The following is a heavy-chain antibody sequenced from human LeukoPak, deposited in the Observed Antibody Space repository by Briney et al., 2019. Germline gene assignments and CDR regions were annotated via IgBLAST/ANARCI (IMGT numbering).Heavy chain of an antibody. CDR2: IYTSGST. J-gene: IGHJ4*02. D-gene: IGHD1-26*01. CDR1: GGSISSYY. V-gene: IGHV4-4*07. Sequence: SETLSLTCTVSGGSISSYYWSWIRQPAGKGLEWIGRIYTSGSTNYNPSLKSRVTISVDTSKNRFSLKLSSVTAADTAVYYCARHPRGAHGKYYFDYWGQGTLVTVSS. CDR3: ARHPRGAHGKYYFDY.